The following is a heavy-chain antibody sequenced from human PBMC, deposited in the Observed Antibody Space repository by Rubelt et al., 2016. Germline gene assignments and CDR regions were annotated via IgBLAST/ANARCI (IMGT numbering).Heavy chain of an antibody. V-gene: IGHV2-5*02. CDR2: FYGDDDK. Sequence: QITLKESGPTLVKPTQTLTLTCTFSGFSLSTSGVGVGWIRQPPGKALEWLALFYGDDDKRYSPSPKSRLTISKDTSKNQVVVTLTNMDPVDTATYDGAHGGFKFNYWGQGTLVTVSS. CDR1: GFSLSTSGVG. CDR3: AHGGFKFNY. J-gene: IGHJ4*02. D-gene: IGHD2-15*01.